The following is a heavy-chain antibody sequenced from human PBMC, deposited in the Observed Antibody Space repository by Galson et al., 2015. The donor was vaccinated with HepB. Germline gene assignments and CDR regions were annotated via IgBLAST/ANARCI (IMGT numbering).Heavy chain of an antibody. CDR1: GFTFSSYA. CDR3: ARDRGEIAVAPLGY. J-gene: IGHJ4*02. D-gene: IGHD6-19*01. Sequence: SLRLSCAASGFTFSSYAMHWVRQAPGKGLEWVAVISYDGSNKYYADSVKGRFTISRDNSKNTLYLQMNSLRAEDTAVYYCARDRGEIAVAPLGYWGQGTLVTVST. CDR2: ISYDGSNK. V-gene: IGHV3-30-3*01.